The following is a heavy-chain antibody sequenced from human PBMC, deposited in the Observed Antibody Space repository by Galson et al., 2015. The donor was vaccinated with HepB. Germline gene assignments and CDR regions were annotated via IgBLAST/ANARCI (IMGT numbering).Heavy chain of an antibody. CDR2: IISIFGTA. V-gene: IGHV1-69*13. Sequence: SVKVSCKASGGTFSSYAISWVRQAPGQGLEWMGGIISIFGTANYAQKFQGRVTITADESTSTAYMELSSLRSEDTAVYYCARDPRCSSTSCYTRQSRAFDIWAKGQWSPSLQ. J-gene: IGHJ3*02. CDR1: GGTFSSYA. CDR3: ARDPRCSSTSCYTRQSRAFDI. D-gene: IGHD2-2*02.